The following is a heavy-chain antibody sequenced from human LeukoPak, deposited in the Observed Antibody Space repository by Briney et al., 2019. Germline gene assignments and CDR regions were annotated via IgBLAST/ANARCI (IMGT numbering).Heavy chain of an antibody. CDR2: IYTSANT. CDR3: ARVRGIAARSSFDY. V-gene: IGHV4-4*07. Sequence: PSETLSLTCTVSGASISSYYWSWIRQPAGKGLEWIGRIYTSANTNYSPSFKSRATISIDRSKNQFSLRLSSVTAADTAVYYCARVRGIAARSSFDYWGQGTLVTVSS. D-gene: IGHD6-6*01. CDR1: GASISSYY. J-gene: IGHJ4*02.